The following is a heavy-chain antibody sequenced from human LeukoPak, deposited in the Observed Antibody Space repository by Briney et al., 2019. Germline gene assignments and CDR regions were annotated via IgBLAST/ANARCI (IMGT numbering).Heavy chain of an antibody. J-gene: IGHJ6*02. CDR2: ISYDGSNK. CDR1: GFTFSSYG. V-gene: IGHV3-30*18. CDR3: AKGDIGYCSGGSCYSAAGMDV. Sequence: GGSLRLSCAASGFTFSSYGMHWVRQAPGKGLEWMAVISYDGSNKYYADSVKGRFTISRDNSKNTLYLQMNSLRAEDTAVYYCAKGDIGYCSGGSCYSAAGMDVWGQGTTVTVSS. D-gene: IGHD2-15*01.